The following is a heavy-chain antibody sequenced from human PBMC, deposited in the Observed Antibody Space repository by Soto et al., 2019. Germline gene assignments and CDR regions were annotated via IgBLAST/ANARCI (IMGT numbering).Heavy chain of an antibody. D-gene: IGHD3-10*01. CDR2: FDPEDGET. CDR1: GYTLTELS. V-gene: IGHV1-24*01. CDR3: ATRGAYYYGSGYNAITRWGFDP. Sequence: ASVKVSCKVSGYTLTELSMHWVRQAPGKGLEWMGGFDPEDGETIYAQKFQGRVTMTEDTSTDTAYMELSSLRSEDTAVYYCATRGAYYYGSGYNAITRWGFDPWGQGTLVTVSS. J-gene: IGHJ5*02.